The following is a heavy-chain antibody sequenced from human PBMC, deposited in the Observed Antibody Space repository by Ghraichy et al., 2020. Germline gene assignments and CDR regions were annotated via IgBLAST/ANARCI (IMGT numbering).Heavy chain of an antibody. V-gene: IGHV3-7*01. CDR1: GFSFSNYW. D-gene: IGHD6-13*01. J-gene: IGHJ6*02. CDR3: AFPYSSSWYGTRQDSFYYYAMDV. Sequence: GGSLRLSCTASGFSFSNYWMNWVRQAPGKGLEWVANIKEDGREKYYVGSVKGRFTISRDNGKKSLYLQMNSLRAEDTAVYYCAFPYSSSWYGTRQDSFYYYAMDVWGQGTTVTVSS. CDR2: IKEDGREK.